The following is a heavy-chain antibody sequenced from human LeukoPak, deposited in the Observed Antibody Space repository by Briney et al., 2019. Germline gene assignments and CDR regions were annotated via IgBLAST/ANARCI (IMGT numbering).Heavy chain of an antibody. CDR2: IIPIFGTA. D-gene: IGHD3-3*01. J-gene: IGHJ3*02. CDR1: GGTFSSYA. CDR3: ATTVLRFLEWPSGIFDI. V-gene: IGHV1-69*06. Sequence: SVKVSCKASGGTFSSYAISWVRQAPGQGLEWMGGIIPIFGTANYAQKFQGRVTMTEDTSTDTAYMELSSLRSEDTAVYYCATTVLRFLEWPSGIFDIWGQGTMVTVSS.